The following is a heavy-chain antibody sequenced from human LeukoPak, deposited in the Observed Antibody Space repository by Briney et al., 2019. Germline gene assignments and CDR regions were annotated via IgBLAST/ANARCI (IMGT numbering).Heavy chain of an antibody. J-gene: IGHJ4*02. CDR2: ISGSGDNT. CDR3: AKADDTSGYYSDY. Sequence: GGSLRLSCAASGFTFSTYAMSWVRQAPGKGLEWVSAISGSGDNTHYADSVKGRFTISRDNSKNTLYLQMNVLRAEDTAAYYCAKADDTSGYYSDYWGQGTLVTVSS. CDR1: GFTFSTYA. V-gene: IGHV3-23*01. D-gene: IGHD3-22*01.